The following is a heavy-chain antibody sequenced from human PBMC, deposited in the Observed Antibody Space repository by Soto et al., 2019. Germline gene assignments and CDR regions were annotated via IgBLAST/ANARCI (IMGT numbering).Heavy chain of an antibody. D-gene: IGHD2-21*01. CDR3: ARGIWLQLGPDY. CDR2: ISSSGSTI. V-gene: IGHV3-48*03. Sequence: PGGSLRLSCAASGFTFSSYEMNWVRQAPGKGLEWVSYISSSGSTIYYADSVKGRFTISRDNAKNSLYLEMNSLRAEDTAMYYCARGIWLQLGPDYWGQGTLVTVSS. CDR1: GFTFSSYE. J-gene: IGHJ4*02.